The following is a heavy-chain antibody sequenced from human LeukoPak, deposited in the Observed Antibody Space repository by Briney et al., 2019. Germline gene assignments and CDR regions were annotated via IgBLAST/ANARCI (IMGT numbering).Heavy chain of an antibody. D-gene: IGHD3-10*01. Sequence: SETLSLTCTVSGGSISSYCWSWIRQPAGKGLEWIGRIYTSGSTNYNPSLKSRVTMSVDTSKNQFSLKLSSVTAADTAVYYCARWGRYGSGPYYYYMDVWGKGTTVTVSS. CDR1: GGSISSYC. CDR3: ARWGRYGSGPYYYYMDV. J-gene: IGHJ6*03. CDR2: IYTSGST. V-gene: IGHV4-4*07.